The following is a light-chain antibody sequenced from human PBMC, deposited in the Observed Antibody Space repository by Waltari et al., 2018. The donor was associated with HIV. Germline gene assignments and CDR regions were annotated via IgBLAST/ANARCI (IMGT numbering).Light chain of an antibody. CDR1: SSNIGNNY. CDR3: GTWDSSLSAYV. V-gene: IGLV1-51*02. CDR2: ENH. J-gene: IGLJ1*01. Sequence: QSVLTQPPSVSAAPGQKVTISCSGSSSNIGNNYVSWYQQLPGTAPKLLIYENHKRPSGIPDRFSGSKSGTSATLGITGLQTGDEADYCCGTWDSSLSAYVFGSGTKVTVL.